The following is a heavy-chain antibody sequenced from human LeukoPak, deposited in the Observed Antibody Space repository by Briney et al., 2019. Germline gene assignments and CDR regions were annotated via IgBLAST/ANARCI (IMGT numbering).Heavy chain of an antibody. CDR1: GFTVSSNY. D-gene: IGHD3-16*02. Sequence: PGGSLRLSCAASGFTVSSNYMSWVRQAPGKGLEWVSAIYSGGSTYYADSVKGRFTISRDNSKNTLYLLMNSLRAEDTAVYYCAKDSSFDYVWGSYRSAFDYWGQGTLVTVSS. V-gene: IGHV3-53*01. CDR3: AKDSSFDYVWGSYRSAFDY. J-gene: IGHJ4*02. CDR2: IYSGGST.